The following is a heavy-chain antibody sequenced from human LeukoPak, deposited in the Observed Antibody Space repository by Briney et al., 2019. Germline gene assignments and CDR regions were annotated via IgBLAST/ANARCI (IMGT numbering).Heavy chain of an antibody. J-gene: IGHJ4*02. CDR3: AKDPSLEWLYLFDY. CDR1: GFTFSIYA. Sequence: GGSLRLSCAASGFTFSIYAMSWVRQAPGKGLEWVSAISGSGGSTYYADSVKGRFTISRDNSKNTLYLQMNSLRAEDTAVYYCAKDPSLEWLYLFDYWGQGTLVTVSS. CDR2: ISGSGGST. D-gene: IGHD3-3*01. V-gene: IGHV3-23*01.